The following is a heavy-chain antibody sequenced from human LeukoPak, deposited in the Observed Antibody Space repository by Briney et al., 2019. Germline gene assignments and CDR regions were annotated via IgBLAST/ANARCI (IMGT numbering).Heavy chain of an antibody. CDR1: GFTFSRYW. CDR2: INTDGSST. CDR3: ARAHCSGGSCYSGDLVDY. D-gene: IGHD2-15*01. Sequence: GGSLRLSCAASGFTFSRYWMHWVRQAPGKGQVWVSRINTDGSSTSYADSVKGRFTISRDNAKNTLYLQMNSLRAEDTAVYYCARAHCSGGSCYSGDLVDYWGQGTLVTVSS. J-gene: IGHJ4*02. V-gene: IGHV3-74*01.